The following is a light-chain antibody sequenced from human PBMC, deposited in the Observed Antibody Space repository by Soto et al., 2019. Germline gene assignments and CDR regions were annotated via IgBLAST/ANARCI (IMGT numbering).Light chain of an antibody. J-gene: IGKJ2*01. Sequence: DVQMTQSPSSLSASVGDRISITCQASLDIGTSLNWYRQTPGKAPNLLIYTASTLETGAPARFSGGGSGTAFTFTISSLQPEDIGTYYCQQHERLPYTFGQGTKVEIK. CDR2: TAS. CDR3: QQHERLPYT. CDR1: LDIGTS. V-gene: IGKV1-33*01.